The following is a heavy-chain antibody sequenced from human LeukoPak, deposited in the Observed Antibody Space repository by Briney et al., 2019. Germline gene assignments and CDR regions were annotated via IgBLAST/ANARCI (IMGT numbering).Heavy chain of an antibody. D-gene: IGHD2-21*01. CDR1: GYTFTDYY. V-gene: IGHV1-2*02. J-gene: IGHJ4*02. Sequence: ASVKVSCMASGYTFTDYYIHWIRQAPGQGLEWLGWINPNSGATNYAQRSQGTVTMTRDTSISTAYMELSSLGSDDAALYFCARERLSAHIPQGGASYFMFDYWGQGTLVTVSS. CDR3: ARERLSAHIPQGGASYFMFDY. CDR2: INPNSGAT.